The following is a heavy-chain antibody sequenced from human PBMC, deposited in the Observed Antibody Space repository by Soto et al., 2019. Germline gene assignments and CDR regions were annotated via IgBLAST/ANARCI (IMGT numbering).Heavy chain of an antibody. J-gene: IGHJ6*02. D-gene: IGHD6-13*01. V-gene: IGHV4-4*02. CDR2: IYHSGST. Sequence: QVQLHQSGPGLVKPSGTLSLTCAVSGDSISNSNWWSWVRQPPGKGLEWIGEIYHSGSTNYNPSIKSRVTLSVDKSKNQFSLNLTSVTAADTAVYYCARQEQQQVLFYYYGLDVWGQGTTVTVSS. CDR3: ARQEQQQVLFYYYGLDV. CDR1: GDSISNSNW.